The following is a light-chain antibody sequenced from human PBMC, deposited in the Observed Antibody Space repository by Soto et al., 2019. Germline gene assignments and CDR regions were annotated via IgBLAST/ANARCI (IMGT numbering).Light chain of an antibody. J-gene: IGKJ2*01. Sequence: EVVMTQSPATLSVFPGARVTLSCRASQSVSSSLAWYQQKPGQAPRLLIYSASTRATGIPARFSGSGSGTEFTLTISSLESEDFAVYYCQQYINGYTFGQGTKLEIK. V-gene: IGKV3-15*01. CDR3: QQYINGYT. CDR1: QSVSSS. CDR2: SAS.